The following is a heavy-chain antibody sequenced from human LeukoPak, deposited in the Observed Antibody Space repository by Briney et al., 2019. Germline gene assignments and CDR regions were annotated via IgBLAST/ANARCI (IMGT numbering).Heavy chain of an antibody. D-gene: IGHD3-9*01. J-gene: IGHJ4*02. CDR3: ARGGRRGWLLSAYYFDY. CDR1: GGYLSGYY. Sequence: SETLSLTCAVYGGYLSGYYWSWIRQPPGKGLEWIGDINHSGSTNYNPSLMSRVTISVDTSKNQFSLKLSSVTAADTAVYYCARGGRRGWLLSAYYFDYWGQGTLVTVSS. CDR2: INHSGST. V-gene: IGHV4-34*01.